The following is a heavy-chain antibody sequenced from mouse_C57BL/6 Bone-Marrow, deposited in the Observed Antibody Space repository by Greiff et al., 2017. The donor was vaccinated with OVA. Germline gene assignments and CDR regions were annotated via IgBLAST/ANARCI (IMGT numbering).Heavy chain of an antibody. CDR3: AEGDYYYCSSAFAY. J-gene: IGHJ3*01. Sequence: QVQLQQSGAELVKPGASVKLSCKASGYTFTTYSIDWMKQNHGQSLEWIGNFHPYNDDTKYNAQFKGKATMTVEKSSSTVYLALSRLTSDDSGVCYCAEGDYYYCSSAFAYWGQGTLVTVSA. CDR1: GYTFTTYS. V-gene: IGHV1-47*01. CDR2: FHPYNDDT. D-gene: IGHD1-1*01.